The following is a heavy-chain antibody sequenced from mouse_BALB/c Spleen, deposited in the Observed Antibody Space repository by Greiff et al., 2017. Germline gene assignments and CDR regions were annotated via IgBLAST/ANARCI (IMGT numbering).Heavy chain of an antibody. V-gene: IGHV5-6-5*01. Sequence: EVMLVESGGGLVKPGGSLKLSCAASGFTFSSYAMSWVRQTPEKRLEWVASISSGGSTYYPDSVKGRFTISRDNARNILYLQMSSLRSEDTAMYYCARGRTTAPMDYWGQGTSVTVSS. CDR2: ISSGGST. D-gene: IGHD1-2*01. CDR1: GFTFSSYA. J-gene: IGHJ4*01. CDR3: ARGRTTAPMDY.